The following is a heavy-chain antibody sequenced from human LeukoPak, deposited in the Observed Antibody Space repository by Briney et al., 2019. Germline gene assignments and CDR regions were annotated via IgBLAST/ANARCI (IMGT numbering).Heavy chain of an antibody. CDR1: GFTFSSYT. V-gene: IGHV3-21*01. Sequence: GGSLRLSCAASGFTFSSYTMNWVRQAPGKGLEWVASLSYSNRYRFYVDSVKGRFSISRDDAKNSLYLQMDSLRAEDTAVYYCERGIGYFSGPGSYYMDVWGNGTRLTVSS. CDR2: LSYSNRYR. J-gene: IGHJ6*03. D-gene: IGHD3-10*01. CDR3: ERGIGYFSGPGSYYMDV.